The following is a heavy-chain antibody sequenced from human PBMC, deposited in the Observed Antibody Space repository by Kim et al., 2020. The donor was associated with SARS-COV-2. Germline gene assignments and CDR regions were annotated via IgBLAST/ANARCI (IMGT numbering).Heavy chain of an antibody. J-gene: IGHJ6*02. Sequence: GGSLRLSCAASGFTFSDYYMSWIRQAPGKGLEWVSYISSSSSYTNYADSVKGRFTISRDNAKNSLYLQMNSLRAEDTAVYYCARAVRGVTPHGMDVWGQGTTVTVSS. CDR3: ARAVRGVTPHGMDV. CDR1: GFTFSDYY. V-gene: IGHV3-11*05. D-gene: IGHD3-10*01. CDR2: ISSSSSYT.